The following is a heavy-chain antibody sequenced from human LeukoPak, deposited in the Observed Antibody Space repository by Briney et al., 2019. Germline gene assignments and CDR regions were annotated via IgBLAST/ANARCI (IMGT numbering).Heavy chain of an antibody. CDR1: GGSISSYY. Sequence: PSETLSLTCTVSGGSISSYYWSWIRQPPGKGLEWIGYIYHSGSTNYNPSLKSRVTISVDTSKNQFSLKLSSVTAADTAVYYCARHGGYSYEDAFDIWGQGTMVTVSS. CDR3: ARHGGYSYEDAFDI. D-gene: IGHD5-18*01. J-gene: IGHJ3*02. CDR2: IYHSGST. V-gene: IGHV4-59*08.